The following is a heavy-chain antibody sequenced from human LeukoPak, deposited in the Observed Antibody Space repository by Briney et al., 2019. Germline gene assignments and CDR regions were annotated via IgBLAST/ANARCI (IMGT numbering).Heavy chain of an antibody. CDR1: GGSFSGYY. Sequence: SETLSLTCAVYGGSFSGYYWSWIRQPPGKGLEWIGEINHSGSTNYNPSLKSRVTISVDTSKNQFSLKLSSVTAADTAVYYCARERDNFDFWSGYSHWGQGSLVTVSS. CDR3: ARERDNFDFWSGYSH. D-gene: IGHD3-3*01. CDR2: INHSGST. J-gene: IGHJ4*02. V-gene: IGHV4-34*01.